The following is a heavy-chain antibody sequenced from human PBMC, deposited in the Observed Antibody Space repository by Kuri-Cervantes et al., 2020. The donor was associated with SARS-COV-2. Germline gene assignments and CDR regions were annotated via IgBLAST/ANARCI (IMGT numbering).Heavy chain of an antibody. J-gene: IGHJ4*02. D-gene: IGHD2-2*02. V-gene: IGHV4-39*07. CDR1: GGSISSSSYY. CDR2: IYYSGST. CDR3: ARGGGGYCSSTSCYSY. Sequence: ESLKISCTVSGGSISSSSYYWGWIRQPPGKGLEWIGSIYYSGSTYHNPSLKSRVTISVDTSKNQFSLKLSSVTAADTAVYYCARGGGGYCSSTSCYSYWGQGTLVTVSS.